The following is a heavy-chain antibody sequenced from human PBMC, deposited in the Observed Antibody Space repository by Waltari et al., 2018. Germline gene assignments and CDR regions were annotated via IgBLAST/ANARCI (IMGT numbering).Heavy chain of an antibody. CDR3: ARRDGSGTYYPPNAFDI. V-gene: IGHV4-38-2*01. CDR2: IYNSGST. CDR1: GYSITNGYY. J-gene: IGHJ3*02. D-gene: IGHD3-10*01. Sequence: QFQLQESGPGLVKPSETLSLTCGVSGYSITNGYYWGWIRQAPGKGLEWIGSIYNSGSTYYNASLKSPITISVDTAKSQVSLRLSAVTAADTAVYYCARRDGSGTYYPPNAFDIWGQGTGVTVSS.